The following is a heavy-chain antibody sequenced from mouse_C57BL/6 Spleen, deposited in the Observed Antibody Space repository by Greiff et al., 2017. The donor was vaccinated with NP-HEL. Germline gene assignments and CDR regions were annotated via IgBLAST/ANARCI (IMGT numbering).Heavy chain of an antibody. Sequence: EVKLVESGPGLVKPSQSLSLTCSVTGYSITSGYYWNWIRQFPGNKLEWMGYISYDGSNNYNPSLKNRISITRDTSKNQFFLKLNSVTTEDTATYYCAREGPIYYGNYVEAMDYWGQGTSVTVSS. CDR1: GYSITSGYY. D-gene: IGHD2-1*01. CDR2: ISYDGSN. J-gene: IGHJ4*01. CDR3: AREGPIYYGNYVEAMDY. V-gene: IGHV3-6*01.